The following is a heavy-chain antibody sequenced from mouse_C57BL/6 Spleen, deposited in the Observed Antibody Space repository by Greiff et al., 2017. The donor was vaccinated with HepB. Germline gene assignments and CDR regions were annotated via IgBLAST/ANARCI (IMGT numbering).Heavy chain of an antibody. V-gene: IGHV5-17*01. CDR3: AVHYGNPYYFDY. Sequence: EVKLMESGGGLVKPGGSLKLSCAASGFTFSDYGMHWVRQAPEKGLEWVAYISSGSSTIYYADTVKGRFTISRDNAKNTLFLQMTSLRSEDTAMYYCAVHYGNPYYFDYWGQGTTLTVSS. CDR1: GFTFSDYG. CDR2: ISSGSSTI. J-gene: IGHJ2*01. D-gene: IGHD2-1*01.